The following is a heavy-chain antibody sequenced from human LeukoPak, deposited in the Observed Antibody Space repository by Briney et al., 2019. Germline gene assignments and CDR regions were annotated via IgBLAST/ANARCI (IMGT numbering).Heavy chain of an antibody. J-gene: IGHJ4*02. V-gene: IGHV4-59*01. Sequence: SETLSLTCTVSGGSISSYYWSWIRQPPGKGLEWIGYIYYSGTTNYNPSLKSRVTMSVDTSKNQFSLKLTSVTAADTAVYYCVRGYSSSTVDYWGQGTLVTVSS. CDR2: IYYSGTT. D-gene: IGHD6-6*01. CDR3: VRGYSSSTVDY. CDR1: GGSISSYY.